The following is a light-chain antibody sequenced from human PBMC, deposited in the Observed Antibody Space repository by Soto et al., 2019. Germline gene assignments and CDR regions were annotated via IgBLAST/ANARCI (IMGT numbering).Light chain of an antibody. CDR1: QSVLYSSNNKNY. CDR2: WAS. Sequence: DIVMTQSPDSLAVSLGERATINCKSSQSVLYSSNNKNYLAWYQQKPGQPPKLLIYWASTRESGVPDRLSGSGSGTDLTLAIRRLQAEDVAVYYCQQYYSTPLTFGGGTQV. J-gene: IGKJ4*01. V-gene: IGKV4-1*01. CDR3: QQYYSTPLT.